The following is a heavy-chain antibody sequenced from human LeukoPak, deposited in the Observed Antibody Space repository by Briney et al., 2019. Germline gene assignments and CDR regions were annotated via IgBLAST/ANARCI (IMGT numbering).Heavy chain of an antibody. D-gene: IGHD6-13*01. V-gene: IGHV3-7*04. CDR1: GFTFSRHW. CDR2: IKQGGSEK. Sequence: GGSLRLSCAASGFTFSRHWMTWVRQAPGKGLEWVASIKQGGSEKYYADSVKGRFTISRDNAKNSLYLQMNSLRAEDTAVYYCARGLLLAAAGTGVDYWGQGTLVTVSS. J-gene: IGHJ4*02. CDR3: ARGLLLAAAGTGVDY.